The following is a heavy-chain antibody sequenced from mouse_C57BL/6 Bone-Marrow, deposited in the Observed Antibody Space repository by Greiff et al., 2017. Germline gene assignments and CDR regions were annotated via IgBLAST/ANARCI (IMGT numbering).Heavy chain of an antibody. CDR1: GFTFSSYG. V-gene: IGHV5-6*01. CDR2: ISSGGSYT. J-gene: IGHJ3*01. CDR3: ARLQTGTAWFAY. Sequence: EVKLVESGGDLVKPGGSLKLSCAASGFTFSSYGMSWVRQTPDKRLEWVATISSGGSYTYYPDSVKGRFTISRDNAKNTLYLQMSSLKSEDTAMDYCARLQTGTAWFAYWGQGTLVTVSA. D-gene: IGHD4-1*01.